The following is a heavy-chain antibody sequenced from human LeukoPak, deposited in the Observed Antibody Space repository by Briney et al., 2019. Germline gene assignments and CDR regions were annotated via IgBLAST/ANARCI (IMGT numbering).Heavy chain of an antibody. Sequence: PSETLSLTCGVYGGSLSGYYWTWIRQPPGKGLEWIGEINHSGTTNYNPSLKSRVTISVDTSKNQFSLKLNFVTAADTAVYYCARGITFGGVIVWNWFDPWGQGTLVTVSS. D-gene: IGHD3-16*02. J-gene: IGHJ5*02. CDR1: GGSLSGYY. V-gene: IGHV4-34*01. CDR2: INHSGTT. CDR3: ARGITFGGVIVWNWFDP.